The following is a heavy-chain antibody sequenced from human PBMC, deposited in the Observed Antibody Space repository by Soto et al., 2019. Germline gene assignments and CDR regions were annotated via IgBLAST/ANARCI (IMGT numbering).Heavy chain of an antibody. CDR2: ISYDGSNK. J-gene: IGHJ6*02. D-gene: IGHD6-25*01. Sequence: GGSLRLSCAASGFTFSSYGMHWVRQAPGKGLEWVAVISYDGSNKYYADSVKGRFTISRDNSKNTLYLQMNSLRAEDTAVYYCAKDQMAARDSYYYYYGMDVWGQGTTVTVSS. V-gene: IGHV3-30*18. CDR1: GFTFSSYG. CDR3: AKDQMAARDSYYYYYGMDV.